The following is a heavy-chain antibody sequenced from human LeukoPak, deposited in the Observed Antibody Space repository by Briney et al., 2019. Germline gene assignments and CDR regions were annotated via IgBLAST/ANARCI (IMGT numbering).Heavy chain of an antibody. V-gene: IGHV3-11*01. D-gene: IGHD3-10*01. J-gene: IGHJ4*02. Sequence: GGSLRLSCAASGFTFSDYSMSWIRQAPGKGLEWVSYISSSGSTIYYPDSVKGRFTISRDNAKNSLYLQMNSLRAEDTAVYYCARDNERYYGSGSQGDSWGQGTLVTVSS. CDR1: GFTFSDYS. CDR2: ISSSGSTI. CDR3: ARDNERYYGSGSQGDS.